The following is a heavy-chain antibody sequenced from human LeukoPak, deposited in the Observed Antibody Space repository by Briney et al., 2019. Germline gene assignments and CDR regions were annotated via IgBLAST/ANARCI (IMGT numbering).Heavy chain of an antibody. CDR1: GFTFSSYG. J-gene: IGHJ3*02. CDR3: AKEGDYYGSGSYRDGFDI. V-gene: IGHV3-30*18. CDR2: ISYGGSNK. D-gene: IGHD3-10*01. Sequence: GGSLRLSCAASGFTFSSYGMHWVRQAPGKGLEWVAVISYGGSNKYYADSVKGRFTISRDNSKNTLYLQMNSLRAEDTAVYYCAKEGDYYGSGSYRDGFDIWGQGTRATVSS.